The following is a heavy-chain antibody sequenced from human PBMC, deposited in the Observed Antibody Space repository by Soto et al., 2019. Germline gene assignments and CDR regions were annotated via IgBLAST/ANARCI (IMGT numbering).Heavy chain of an antibody. Sequence: SETLSLTCTVSGGSISSYYWSWIRQPPGKGLEWIGYIYYSGSTNHNPSLKSRVTISVDTSKNQFSLKLSSVTAADPAVYYCARVSDLGYSSAWYWFDPWGKGTLVTVS. D-gene: IGHD6-19*01. CDR1: GGSISSYY. CDR2: IYYSGST. J-gene: IGHJ5*02. CDR3: ARVSDLGYSSAWYWFDP. V-gene: IGHV4-59*01.